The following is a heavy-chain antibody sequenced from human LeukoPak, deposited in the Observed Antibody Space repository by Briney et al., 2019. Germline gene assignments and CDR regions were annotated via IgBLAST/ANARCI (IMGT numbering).Heavy chain of an antibody. V-gene: IGHV3-53*01. J-gene: IGHJ5*02. CDR1: GFTVSSNY. Sequence: GGSLRLSCAASGFTVSSNYMSWVRQAPGKGLEWVSVIYSGGSTYYADSVKGRFTISRDNSKNTLYLQMNSLRAEDTAVYYCARDTGYCSGGSCYNWFDPWGQGTLVTVSS. CDR3: ARDTGYCSGGSCYNWFDP. D-gene: IGHD2-15*01. CDR2: IYSGGST.